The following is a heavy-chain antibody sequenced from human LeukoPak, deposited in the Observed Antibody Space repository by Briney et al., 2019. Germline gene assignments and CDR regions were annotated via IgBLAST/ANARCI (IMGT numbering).Heavy chain of an antibody. J-gene: IGHJ5*02. CDR3: ARVNSRDNWFDP. CDR2: IYYSGST. V-gene: IGHV4-39*07. D-gene: IGHD2/OR15-2a*01. CDR1: GGSISSSSYY. Sequence: SETLSLTCTVSGGSISSSSYYWGWIRQPPGKGLEWIGSIYYSGSTYYNPSLKSRVTISVDTSKNQFSLKLSSLTAADTAVYYCARVNSRDNWFDPWGQGTLVTVSS.